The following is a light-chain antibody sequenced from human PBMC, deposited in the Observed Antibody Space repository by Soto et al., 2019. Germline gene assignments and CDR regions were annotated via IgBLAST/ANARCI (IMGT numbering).Light chain of an antibody. V-gene: IGLV2-8*01. CDR1: SSDVGSYDS. Sequence: QSALIQPPSVSGSPGQSVTISCTGTSSDVGSYDSVSWYQQHPGTVPKPMIYNVNTRPSGVPDRSSGSKSGNTASLTVSGLQAEDEADYYCSSYAGSRNVFGTGTKVTVL. CDR3: SSYAGSRNV. CDR2: NVN. J-gene: IGLJ1*01.